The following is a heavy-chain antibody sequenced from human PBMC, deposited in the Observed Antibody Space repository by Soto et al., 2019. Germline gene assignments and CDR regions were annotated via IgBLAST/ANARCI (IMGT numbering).Heavy chain of an antibody. Sequence: QVQLVESGGGVVQPGRSLRLSCAASGFTFSSYAMHWVRQAPGKGLEWVAVISYDGSNKYYADSVKGRFTISRDNSKKMLYLRKNSLRAEDTAVYYCARDERDIVLVAAAGGYYYYGMGVWGQGTTVTVSS. D-gene: IGHD2-2*01. J-gene: IGHJ6*02. CDR2: ISYDGSNK. CDR3: ARDERDIVLVAAAGGYYYYGMGV. V-gene: IGHV3-30-3*01. CDR1: GFTFSSYA.